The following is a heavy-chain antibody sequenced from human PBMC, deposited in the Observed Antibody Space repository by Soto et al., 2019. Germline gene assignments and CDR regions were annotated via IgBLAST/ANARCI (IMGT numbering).Heavy chain of an antibody. V-gene: IGHV3-23*01. D-gene: IGHD1-1*01. J-gene: IGHJ6*02. Sequence: EVQLLESGGGLVQPGGSLRLSGASSGFTFSTYAMNWVRQAPGNGLEWVSAISGRGGSIHYADSVKGRFTISRDNTKNTLYLQMNSLRDGDTAVYHCVKGYWKGDVWGQGTTVTVSS. CDR1: GFTFSTYA. CDR3: VKGYWKGDV. CDR2: ISGRGGSI.